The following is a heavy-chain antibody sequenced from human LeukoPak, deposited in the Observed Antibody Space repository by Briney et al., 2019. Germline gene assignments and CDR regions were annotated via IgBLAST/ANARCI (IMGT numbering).Heavy chain of an antibody. CDR2: IDHSGRT. CDR1: GGTFSCYY. V-gene: IGHV4-34*01. CDR3: ARKSIVTAGRKPYDV. D-gene: IGHD6-13*01. J-gene: IGHJ4*02. Sequence: PSETLPLTCAVYGGTFSCYYWSWIRQPPGKGLEWIGEIDHSGRTKSNASLKSRVTISVDMSKNQFSLRLSSVTAADTAVYYCARKSIVTAGRKPYDVWDQGTLVTVSP.